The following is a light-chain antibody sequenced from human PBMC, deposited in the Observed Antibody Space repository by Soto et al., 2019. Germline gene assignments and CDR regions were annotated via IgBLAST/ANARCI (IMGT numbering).Light chain of an antibody. J-gene: IGLJ2*01. V-gene: IGLV1-47*01. CDR1: SSNIGSNY. Sequence: QSVLTQPPSASGTPGQRVTISCSGSSSNIGSNYVYWYQQFPGTAPKLLIYRNNQRPSGVPDRFSGSKSGTSASLAISGRRSADEADYYCAAWDDSLSAYVVFGGGTKLTVL. CDR3: AAWDDSLSAYVV. CDR2: RNN.